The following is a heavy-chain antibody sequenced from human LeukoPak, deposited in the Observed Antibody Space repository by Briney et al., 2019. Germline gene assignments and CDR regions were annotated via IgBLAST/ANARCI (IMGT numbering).Heavy chain of an antibody. D-gene: IGHD3-3*01. CDR3: ASRYYDFWSGYYPYYYYYYMDV. V-gene: IGHV3-7*01. J-gene: IGHJ6*03. CDR1: GFTFSSYW. CDR2: IKQDGSEK. Sequence: PGGSLRPSCAASGFTFSSYWMSWVRQAPGKGLEWVANIKQDGSEKYYVDSVKGRFTISRDNAKNSLYLQMNSLRAEDTAVYYCASRYYDFWSGYYPYYYYYYMDVWGKGTTVTVSS.